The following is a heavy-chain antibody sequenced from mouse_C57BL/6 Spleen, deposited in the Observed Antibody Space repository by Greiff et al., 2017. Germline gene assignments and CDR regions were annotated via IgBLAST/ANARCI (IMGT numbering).Heavy chain of an antibody. J-gene: IGHJ3*01. V-gene: IGHV1-52*01. CDR2: IDPSDSET. CDR3: ARFYDYDGAWFAY. D-gene: IGHD2-4*01. CDR1: GYTFTSYW. Sequence: QVQLQQPGAELVRPGSSVKLSCKASGYTFTSYWMHWVKQRPIQGLEWIGNIDPSDSETHYNQKFKDKATLTVDKSYSKAYMQLSSLTSEDSAVYYCARFYDYDGAWFAYWGQGTLVTVSA.